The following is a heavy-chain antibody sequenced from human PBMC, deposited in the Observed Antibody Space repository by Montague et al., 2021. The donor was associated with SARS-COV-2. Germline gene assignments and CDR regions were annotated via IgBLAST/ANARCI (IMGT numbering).Heavy chain of an antibody. CDR1: GGSISSSNYY. V-gene: IGHV4-39*01. D-gene: IGHD2-21*01. Sequence: SETLSLTCTVSGGSISSSNYYWGWIRQPPGKGLEWIGTIYYSESTYYNPSLKSRVTISVDTSKNQFSLKLSSVTAADTAVYYCARQGGDIVVVIAIRGPYYFDYGGQGTLVTVSS. CDR3: ARQGGDIVVVIAIRGPYYFDY. CDR2: IYYSEST. J-gene: IGHJ4*02.